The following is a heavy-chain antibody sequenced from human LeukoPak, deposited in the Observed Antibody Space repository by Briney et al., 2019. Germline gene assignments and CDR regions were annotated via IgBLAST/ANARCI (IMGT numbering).Heavy chain of an antibody. Sequence: GGSLRLSCVASGFTFSSYAMSWVRQTPGKGLEWVSSISGSGGSTYYADSVKGRFTISRDNSKNTLYLQMNSLRAEDTAVYYCAKDKYSSGWYTFDYWGQGTLVTVSS. J-gene: IGHJ4*02. CDR2: ISGSGGST. CDR1: GFTFSSYA. V-gene: IGHV3-23*01. D-gene: IGHD6-19*01. CDR3: AKDKYSSGWYTFDY.